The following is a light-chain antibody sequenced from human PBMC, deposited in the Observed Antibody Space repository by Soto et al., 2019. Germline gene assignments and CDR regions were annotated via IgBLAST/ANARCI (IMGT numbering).Light chain of an antibody. CDR2: DVT. Sequence: QSVLTQPASVSWSPGQSITLLCTGTSSDFGIYNSVSWYQQHPGNAPKLMIHDVTNRPSGVSSRFSGSRSGNTASLTISVLQAEDEADYYCSSFTSSSSYVFGPGTKVTVL. CDR1: SSDFGIYNS. V-gene: IGLV2-14*01. CDR3: SSFTSSSSYV. J-gene: IGLJ1*01.